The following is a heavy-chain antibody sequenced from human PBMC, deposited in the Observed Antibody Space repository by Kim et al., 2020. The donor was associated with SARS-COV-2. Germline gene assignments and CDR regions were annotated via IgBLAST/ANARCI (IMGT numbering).Heavy chain of an antibody. V-gene: IGHV3-23*01. CDR1: GFTFSSYA. CDR2: ISGSGGST. Sequence: GGSLRLSCAASGFTFSSYAMSWVRQAPGKGLEWVAAISGSGGSTYYADSVKGRFTISRDNSKNTLYLQMNSLRAEDTAVYYCAIVLAVAGTAWFDYWGQGTLVTVSS. D-gene: IGHD6-19*01. J-gene: IGHJ4*02. CDR3: AIVLAVAGTAWFDY.